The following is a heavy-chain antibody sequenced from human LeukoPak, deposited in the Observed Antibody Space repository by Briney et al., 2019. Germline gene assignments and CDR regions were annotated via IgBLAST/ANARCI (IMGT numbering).Heavy chain of an antibody. D-gene: IGHD4-23*01. J-gene: IGHJ4*02. Sequence: GGSLRLSCAASGFTFRDAATTWVRQATGKGLEWVSLISYNGANSYYADSVKGRFTISRDNSKNTLYLQMNSLRAEDTAVYYCAKDQYGGNPQYYFDYWGQGTLVTVSS. CDR1: GFTFRDAA. CDR3: AKDQYGGNPQYYFDY. CDR2: ISYNGANS. V-gene: IGHV3-23*01.